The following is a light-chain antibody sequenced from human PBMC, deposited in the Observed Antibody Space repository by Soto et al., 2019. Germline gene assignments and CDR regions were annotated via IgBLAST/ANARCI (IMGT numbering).Light chain of an antibody. CDR3: QQYNNWPRT. V-gene: IGKV3-15*01. CDR2: SAS. Sequence: EIVMSQSSATLSVSPGGRATLXFRSSQSVSSDLAWYHQKPGQAPRLLIYSASTRATGIPARFSGSGSGTEFTLTINSLQSEDFAVYYCQQYNNWPRTFGQGTKVDIK. CDR1: QSVSSD. J-gene: IGKJ1*01.